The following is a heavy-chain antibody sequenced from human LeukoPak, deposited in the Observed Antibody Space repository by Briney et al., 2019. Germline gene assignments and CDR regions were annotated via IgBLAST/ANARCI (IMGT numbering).Heavy chain of an antibody. CDR2: ISSSSSYI. CDR3: ASYFSGSYSFDF. D-gene: IGHD1-26*01. V-gene: IGHV3-21*01. Sequence: GGSLRLSCAASGFTFSNYWMSWVRQAPGKGLEWVSSISSSSSYIFYADSVKGRFTISRDNAKNSLFLQMNSLRAEDTAMYYCASYFSGSYSFDFWGQGTLVTVSS. CDR1: GFTFSNYW. J-gene: IGHJ4*02.